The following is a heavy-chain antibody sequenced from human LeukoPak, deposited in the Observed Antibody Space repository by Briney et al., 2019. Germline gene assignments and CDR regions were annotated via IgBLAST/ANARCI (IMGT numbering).Heavy chain of an antibody. Sequence: SETLSLTCTVSGGSISSYYWSWIRQPPGKGLECIGYIYYSGSTNYNPSLKSRVTISVDTSKNQFSLKLSSVTAADTAVYYCARAPEDYGSGSLWGQGSLVTVSS. CDR2: IYYSGST. CDR3: ARAPEDYGSGSL. D-gene: IGHD3-10*01. J-gene: IGHJ4*02. CDR1: GGSISSYY. V-gene: IGHV4-59*01.